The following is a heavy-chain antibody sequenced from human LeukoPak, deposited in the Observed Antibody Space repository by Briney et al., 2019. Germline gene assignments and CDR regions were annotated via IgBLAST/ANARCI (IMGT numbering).Heavy chain of an antibody. J-gene: IGHJ4*02. Sequence: SETLSLTCTVSGYSISSGYYWGWIRQPPGKGLEWIGSIYHSGSTYYNPSLKSRVTISVDTSKNQFSLKLSSVTAADTAVYYCARSWGNTPTSRSTFDYWGQGTLVTVSS. D-gene: IGHD2/OR15-2a*01. CDR3: ARSWGNTPTSRSTFDY. CDR2: IYHSGST. V-gene: IGHV4-38-2*02. CDR1: GYSISSGYY.